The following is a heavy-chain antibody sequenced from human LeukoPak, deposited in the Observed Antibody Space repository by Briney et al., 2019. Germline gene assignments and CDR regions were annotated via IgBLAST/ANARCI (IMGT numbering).Heavy chain of an antibody. CDR3: ARVGVGTLVRGVSYWYFDL. CDR1: GFTFSDFY. CDR2: ISHIGDII. J-gene: IGHJ2*01. Sequence: GGSLRLSCAASGFTFSDFYMTWIRQAPGKGLEWVSYISHIGDIIYYADSVRGRFTISRDNAKNSLYLQMNSLRAEDTAVYYCARVGVGTLVRGVSYWYFDLWGRGTLVTVPS. D-gene: IGHD3-10*01. V-gene: IGHV3-11*01.